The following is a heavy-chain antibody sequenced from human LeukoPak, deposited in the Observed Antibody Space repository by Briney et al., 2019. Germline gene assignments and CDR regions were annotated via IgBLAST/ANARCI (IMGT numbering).Heavy chain of an antibody. Sequence: ASVKVSCKASGYTFTSYGISWVRQAPGQGLEWMGWISAYNGNTNYAQELQGRVTMTTDTSTSTAYMELRSLRSDDTAVYYCARVRRLAAAGTLSLDPWGQGTLVTVSS. V-gene: IGHV1-18*04. CDR3: ARVRRLAAAGTLSLDP. CDR1: GYTFTSYG. CDR2: ISAYNGNT. D-gene: IGHD6-13*01. J-gene: IGHJ5*02.